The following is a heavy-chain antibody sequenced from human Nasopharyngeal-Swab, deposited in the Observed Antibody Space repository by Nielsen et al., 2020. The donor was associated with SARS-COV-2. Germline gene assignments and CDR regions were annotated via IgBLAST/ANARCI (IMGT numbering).Heavy chain of an antibody. Sequence: GESLKISCKGSGFSFSTNWISWVRQLPGKGLEWMGRIDLSDSYTSFSPSCQGHVTISIDKAISSVYLQWSSLKASDTAVYYCARHLGNYYNYFDYWGQGTLVTVSS. D-gene: IGHD1-26*01. CDR2: IDLSDSYT. J-gene: IGHJ4*02. CDR3: ARHLGNYYNYFDY. V-gene: IGHV5-10-1*01. CDR1: GFSFSTNW.